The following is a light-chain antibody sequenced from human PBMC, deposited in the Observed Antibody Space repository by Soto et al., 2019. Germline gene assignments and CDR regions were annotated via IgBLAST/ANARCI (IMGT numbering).Light chain of an antibody. J-gene: IGKJ1*01. CDR1: QSVTSSY. V-gene: IGKV3-20*01. CDR3: QQYGSSPRT. Sequence: IVLTQSPGTLSLSPGERATLSCRASQSVTSSYLAWYQQKPGQAPRLLIYGASNRATGIPDRFSGSGSGTDFNLTISRLEPEDFAVYYCQQYGSSPRTFGQGTKVEIK. CDR2: GAS.